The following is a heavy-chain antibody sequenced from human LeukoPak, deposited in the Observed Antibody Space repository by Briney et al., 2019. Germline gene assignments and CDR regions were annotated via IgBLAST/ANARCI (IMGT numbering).Heavy chain of an antibody. CDR2: ISAYNGNT. J-gene: IGHJ4*02. CDR3: HGSYYSLDY. Sequence: ASVKVSCKASGYTFTSYGISWVRQAPGQGLEWMGWISAYNGNTNKAQKLPGRVTMTTDTSTTTTSHELRSRRSEDTAVYYCHGSYYSLDYWGQGTLVTVSS. D-gene: IGHD1-26*01. V-gene: IGHV1-18*01. CDR1: GYTFTSYG.